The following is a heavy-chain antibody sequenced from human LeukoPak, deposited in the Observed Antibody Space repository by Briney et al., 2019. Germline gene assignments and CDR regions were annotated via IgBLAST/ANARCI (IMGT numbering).Heavy chain of an antibody. CDR3: ARGPPNFTIFGVVINYYMDV. V-gene: IGHV3-7*01. Sequence: GGSLRLSCAASGFTFSSYWMSWVRQAPGKGLEWVANIKQDGSEKYYVDSVKGRFTISRDNAKNSLYLQMNSLRAEDTALYSCARGPPNFTIFGVVINYYMDVWGKGTTVTVSS. CDR1: GFTFSSYW. J-gene: IGHJ6*03. CDR2: IKQDGSEK. D-gene: IGHD3-3*01.